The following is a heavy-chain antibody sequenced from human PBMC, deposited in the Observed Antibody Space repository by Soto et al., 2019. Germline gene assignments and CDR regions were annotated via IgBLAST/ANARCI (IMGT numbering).Heavy chain of an antibody. CDR3: ARLERFSMIRGMDFDS. J-gene: IGHJ4*02. CDR1: GGYINSNFSY. CDR2: SYYSGST. V-gene: IGHV4-39*01. Sequence: QLQLQESGPGLVKPSETLSVTCTVSGGYINSNFSYWGWLRQPPGKGLAWIGVSYYSGSTYYNPSLESRVTISVDTSKNQFSLKLTSVTAADTAVYYCARLERFSMIRGMDFDSWGQGTLVTVSS. D-gene: IGHD3-10*01.